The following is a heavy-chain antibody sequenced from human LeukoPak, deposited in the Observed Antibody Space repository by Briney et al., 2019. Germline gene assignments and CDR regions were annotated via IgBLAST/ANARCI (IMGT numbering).Heavy chain of an antibody. Sequence: GGSLRLSCAASGFTFSTFDMHWVRQGAGKGLEWVSGIGTAGDTHYADSVKGRSTISRENAKNSLYLQMNSLRAGDTSVYYCARAGQWFSDPYDIWGQGTMVTVSS. CDR3: ARAGQWFSDPYDI. V-gene: IGHV3-13*01. CDR1: GFTFSTFD. J-gene: IGHJ3*02. CDR2: IGTAGDT. D-gene: IGHD3-10*01.